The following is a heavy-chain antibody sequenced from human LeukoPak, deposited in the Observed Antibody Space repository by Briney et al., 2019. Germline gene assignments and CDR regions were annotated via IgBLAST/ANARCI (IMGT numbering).Heavy chain of an antibody. CDR2: TYYRSKWNN. Sequence: SQTLSLTCAISGNSVSSNSASWNWIRQSPSRGLEWLGRTYYRSKWNNDYVGSVKSRITINPDTSQNQVSLQLNSMTPDDTAIYYCARLTARSLDYWGQGTLVIVSS. V-gene: IGHV6-1*01. J-gene: IGHJ4*02. CDR1: GNSVSSNSAS. CDR3: ARLTARSLDY. D-gene: IGHD1-14*01.